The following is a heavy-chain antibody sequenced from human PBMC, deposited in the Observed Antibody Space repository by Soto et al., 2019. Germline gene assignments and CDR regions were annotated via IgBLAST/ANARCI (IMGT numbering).Heavy chain of an antibody. D-gene: IGHD3-3*01. CDR2: IKSKTDGGTT. CDR3: TTDYGRGDYGFWSGFFVS. CDR1: GFTFSNAW. V-gene: IGHV3-15*01. Sequence: GALRLSCAASGFTFSNAWMSWVRQAPGKGLEWVGRIKSKTDGGTTDYAAPVKGRFTISRDDSQNLLYLQMNSLKTEDTAVYYCTTDYGRGDYGFWSGFFVSWGQGILVTVSS. J-gene: IGHJ4*02.